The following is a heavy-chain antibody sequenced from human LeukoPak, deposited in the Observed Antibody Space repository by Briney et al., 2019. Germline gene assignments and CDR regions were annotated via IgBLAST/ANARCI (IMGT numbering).Heavy chain of an antibody. V-gene: IGHV3-23*01. CDR2: ITSSGWYT. J-gene: IGHJ4*02. CDR3: AKGKYCSGGSCARVLDY. CDR1: GFTFSSYA. Sequence: GGSLRLSCAASGFTFSSYAMSWVRQAPGKGLEWVSTITSSGWYTYYADSVQGRFTISRDNSKNTLYLQMNSLRAEDTAVYYCAKGKYCSGGSCARVLDYWGQGTLVTVSS. D-gene: IGHD2-15*01.